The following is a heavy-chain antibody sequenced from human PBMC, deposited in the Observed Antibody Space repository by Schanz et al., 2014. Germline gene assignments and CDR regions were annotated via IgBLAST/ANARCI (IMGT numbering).Heavy chain of an antibody. V-gene: IGHV3-23*04. CDR3: AKDIAPLAARPGYGMDV. D-gene: IGHD6-13*01. Sequence: EVQLVESGGGVVRPGGSLRLSCAASGITFSSYGMHWVRQAPGKGLEWVSTISGSGGDTYPADSVKGRFTISRDNSKNTLYLQMNSLRAEDTAVYYCAKDIAPLAARPGYGMDVWGQGTTVTVSS. J-gene: IGHJ6*02. CDR1: GITFSSYG. CDR2: ISGSGGDT.